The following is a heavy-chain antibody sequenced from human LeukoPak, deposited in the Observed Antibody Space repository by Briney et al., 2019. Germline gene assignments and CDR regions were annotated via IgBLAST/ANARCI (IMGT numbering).Heavy chain of an antibody. J-gene: IGHJ4*02. V-gene: IGHV3-21*01. CDR3: ARDQVRPMVRGVIHSDY. D-gene: IGHD3-10*01. Sequence: GGSLRLSCAASGFTFSSYEMNWVRQAPGKGLEWVSAISSRSSYKYYADSVKGRFTISRDNAKNSLYLQMNSLRAEDTAVYYCARDQVRPMVRGVIHSDYWGQGTLVTVSS. CDR2: ISSRSSYK. CDR1: GFTFSSYE.